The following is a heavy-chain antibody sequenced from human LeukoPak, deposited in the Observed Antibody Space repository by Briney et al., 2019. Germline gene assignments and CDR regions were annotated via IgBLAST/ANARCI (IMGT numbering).Heavy chain of an antibody. V-gene: IGHV4-59*01. CDR2: IYNTDNT. CDR1: GGFFSSFY. CDR3: ARDTSLGMPQWFDP. D-gene: IGHD2-2*01. Sequence: SETLSLTCTVSGGFFSSFYWSWIRQPPGKGLKWIAYIYNTDNTKYNPSLKSRATISVDTSKHQISLKLRSVTAADTAIYYCARDTSLGMPQWFDPWGQGALVTVSS. J-gene: IGHJ5*02.